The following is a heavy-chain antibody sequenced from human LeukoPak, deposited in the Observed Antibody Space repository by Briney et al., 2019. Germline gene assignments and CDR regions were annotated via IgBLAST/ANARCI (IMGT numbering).Heavy chain of an antibody. Sequence: PSETLSLTCAVYGGSFSGYYWSWIRQPPGKGLEWIGEINHSGSTNYNPSLKSRVTISVDTSKNQFSLKLSSVTAADTAVYYCARASPRGIYYYDSSGYYAFFDHWGQGTLVTVSS. CDR2: INHSGST. D-gene: IGHD3-22*01. CDR3: ARASPRGIYYYDSSGYYAFFDH. J-gene: IGHJ4*02. V-gene: IGHV4-34*01. CDR1: GGSFSGYY.